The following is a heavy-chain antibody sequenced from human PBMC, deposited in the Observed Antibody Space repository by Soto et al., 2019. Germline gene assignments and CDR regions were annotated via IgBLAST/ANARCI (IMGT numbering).Heavy chain of an antibody. CDR3: ARGPYCSSTSCYLFDYYYMDV. V-gene: IGHV1-3*01. J-gene: IGHJ6*03. D-gene: IGHD2-2*01. CDR1: GYTFTSYA. CDR2: INAGNGNT. Sequence: QVQLVQSGAEVKKPGASVKVSCKASGYTFTSYAMHWVRQAPGQRLEWMGWINAGNGNTKYSQKFQGRVTITRDTSASTAYMELSSLRSEDTAVYYCARGPYCSSTSCYLFDYYYMDVWGKGTTVTVSS.